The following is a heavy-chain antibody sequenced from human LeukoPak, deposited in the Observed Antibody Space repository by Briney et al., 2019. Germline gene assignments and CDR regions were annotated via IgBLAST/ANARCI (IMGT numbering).Heavy chain of an antibody. D-gene: IGHD4-17*01. V-gene: IGHV2-5*02. CDR2: IYWDDDK. CDR1: GFSLSTSGVG. CDR3: AHFLTAAATTVTKQNWFDP. Sequence: SGPTLVKPTQTLTLTCTFSGFSLSTSGVGVGWIRQPPGKALEWLALIYWDDDKRYSPSLKSRLTITKDTSKNQVVLTMTNMDPVDTATYYCAHFLTAAATTVTKQNWFDPWGQGTLVTVSS. J-gene: IGHJ5*02.